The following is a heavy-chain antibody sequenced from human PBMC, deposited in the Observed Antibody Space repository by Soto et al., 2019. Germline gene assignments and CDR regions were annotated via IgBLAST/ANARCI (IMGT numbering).Heavy chain of an antibody. V-gene: IGHV3-33*01. J-gene: IGHJ4*02. D-gene: IGHD3-22*01. CDR3: ARDPRQYYYDSSGYYNFDY. Sequence: GGSLILSCTASGFTFSSYGMHWVRHAPGKGLEWVAVIWYDGSNKYYADSVKGRFTISRDNSKNTLYLQMNSLRAEDTAVYYCARDPRQYYYDSSGYYNFDYWGQGTLVTVSS. CDR1: GFTFSSYG. CDR2: IWYDGSNK.